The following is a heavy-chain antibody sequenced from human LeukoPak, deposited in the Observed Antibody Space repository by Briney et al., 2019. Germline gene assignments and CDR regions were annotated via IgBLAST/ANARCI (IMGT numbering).Heavy chain of an antibody. V-gene: IGHV4-4*09. CDR3: AGSVEMATSIDY. D-gene: IGHD5-24*01. Sequence: SETLSLTCTVSGGTISSYYWSWIRQPPGKGLEWIGCIYTSGGTNYNPSLKRRVTISVATSKNQFSLKLSSVTAADTAVYYCAGSVEMATSIDYWGQGTLVTVSS. J-gene: IGHJ4*02. CDR2: IYTSGGT. CDR1: GGTISSYY.